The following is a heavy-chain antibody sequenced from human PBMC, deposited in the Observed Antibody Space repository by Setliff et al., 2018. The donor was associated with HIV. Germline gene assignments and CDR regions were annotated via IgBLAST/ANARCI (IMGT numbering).Heavy chain of an antibody. J-gene: IGHJ3*01. V-gene: IGHV4-61*09. CDR1: GGSIRSGSYY. CDR3: ARAPPGIQNDAFDV. CDR2: IYTNGYT. Sequence: KASETLSLTCTVSGGSIRSGSYYWTWIRQPAGKGPEWIGHIYTNGYTNYTPSLKSRVTISVDTSRDQFSLQLTSVTAADTAVYYCARAPPGIQNDAFDVWGQGTMVT.